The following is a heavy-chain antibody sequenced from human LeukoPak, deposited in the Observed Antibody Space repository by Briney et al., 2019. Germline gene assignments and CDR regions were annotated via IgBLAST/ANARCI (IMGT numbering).Heavy chain of an antibody. J-gene: IGHJ4*02. D-gene: IGHD1-26*01. CDR2: ISTSSSYI. CDR1: GFTFSSYS. Sequence: GGSLRLSCAAYGFTFSSYSMNWVRQAPGKGLEWVSFISTSSSYIYYADSVKGRFTISRDNAKNSLYLEMNSLRAEDTAVYYCARGRVGAGGPFDYWGQGTLVTVSS. CDR3: ARGRVGAGGPFDY. V-gene: IGHV3-21*01.